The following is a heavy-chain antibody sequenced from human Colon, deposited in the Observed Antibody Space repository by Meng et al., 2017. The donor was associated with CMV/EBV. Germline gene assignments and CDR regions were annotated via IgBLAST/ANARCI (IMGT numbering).Heavy chain of an antibody. V-gene: IGHV3-74*01. Sequence: CAASGFTFSRYSMHWVLQAPGKGLVWVSRINKDGSNTDYADSVKGRFTVSRDNAKNTLYLQMNSLRAEDTAVYYCAREASSGYYSDYWGQGTLVTVSS. D-gene: IGHD3-22*01. J-gene: IGHJ4*02. CDR2: INKDGSNT. CDR1: GFTFSRYS. CDR3: AREASSGYYSDY.